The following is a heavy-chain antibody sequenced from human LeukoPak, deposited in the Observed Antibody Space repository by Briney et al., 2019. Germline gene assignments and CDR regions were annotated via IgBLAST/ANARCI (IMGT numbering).Heavy chain of an antibody. CDR2: VYSGSSI. CDR1: GFTVGNNY. Sequence: GGSLRLSCAASGFTVGNNYMSWVRQAPGKGLEWVSVVYSGSSIYYADSVKGRFTISRDNAKNTLYLQMNSLRAEDTAVYYCARSDWRDYWGQGALVTVSA. V-gene: IGHV3-53*01. CDR3: ARSDWRDY. D-gene: IGHD2-21*02. J-gene: IGHJ4*02.